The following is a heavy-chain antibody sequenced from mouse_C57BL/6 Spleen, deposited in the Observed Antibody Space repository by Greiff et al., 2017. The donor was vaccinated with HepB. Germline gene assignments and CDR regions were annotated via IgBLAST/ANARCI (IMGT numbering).Heavy chain of an antibody. CDR2: INPSNGGT. D-gene: IGHD4-1*01. J-gene: IGHJ1*03. V-gene: IGHV1-53*01. Sequence: QVHVKQPGTELVKPGASVKLSCKASGYTFTSYWMHWVKQRPGQGLEWIGNINPSNGGTNYNEKFKSKATLTVDKSSSTAYMQLSSLTSEDSAVYYCARALGRDWYFDVWGTGTTVTVSS. CDR3: ARALGRDWYFDV. CDR1: GYTFTSYW.